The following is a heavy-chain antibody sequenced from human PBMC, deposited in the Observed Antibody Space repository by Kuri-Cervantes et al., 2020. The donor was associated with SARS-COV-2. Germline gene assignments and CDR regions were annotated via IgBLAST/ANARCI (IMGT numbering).Heavy chain of an antibody. CDR1: GFTFSSYS. CDR2: ISSSSSYI. J-gene: IGHJ4*02. Sequence: GGSLRLSCAASGFTFSSYSMNWVRQAPGKGLEWVSSISSSSSYIYYADSVKGRFTISRDNAKNSLYLQMNSLRAEDTAVYYCARDPRLADYFDYWSQGPLVTVSS. CDR3: ARDPRLADYFDY. V-gene: IGHV3-21*01. D-gene: IGHD6-19*01.